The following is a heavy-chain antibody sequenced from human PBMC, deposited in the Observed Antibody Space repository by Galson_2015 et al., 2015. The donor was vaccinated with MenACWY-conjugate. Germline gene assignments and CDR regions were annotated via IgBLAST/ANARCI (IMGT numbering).Heavy chain of an antibody. CDR2: IYPGDSDT. CDR1: GYSFTSYW. CDR3: ARRASGYDSSGYRDYYFDY. D-gene: IGHD3-22*01. Sequence: QSGAEVKKPGESLKISCKGSGYSFTSYWIGWVRQMPGKGLEWMGIIYPGDSDTRYSPSFQGQVTISADKSISTAYLQWSSLKASDTAMYYCARRASGYDSSGYRDYYFDYWGQGTLVTVSS. J-gene: IGHJ4*02. V-gene: IGHV5-51*01.